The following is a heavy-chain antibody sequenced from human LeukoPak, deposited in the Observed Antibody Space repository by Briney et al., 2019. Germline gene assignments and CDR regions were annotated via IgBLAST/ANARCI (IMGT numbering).Heavy chain of an antibody. CDR1: GFTFSNAW. D-gene: IGHD6-19*01. CDR2: IKSKTDGGTT. J-gene: IGHJ4*02. CDR3: SIDARHGWSLP. Sequence: GGSLRLSCAASGFTFSNAWMSWVRQAPGKGPEWVGRIKSKTDGGTTDYAAPVKGRFTISRDDSENTVYLQMNSLKTEDTAVYYCSIDARHGWSLPWGQGTLVTVSS. V-gene: IGHV3-15*01.